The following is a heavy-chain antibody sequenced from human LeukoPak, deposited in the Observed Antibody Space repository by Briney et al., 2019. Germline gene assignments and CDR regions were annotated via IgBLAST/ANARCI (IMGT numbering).Heavy chain of an antibody. CDR3: ARASYTEDNSAYTGGYYFMDV. CDR2: ISNHGSA. J-gene: IGHJ6*03. Sequence: SETLSLTCTVSGASISSSYWSWIRQPPGKGLEWIGYISNHGSANYNPSLNSPVTISVGTSQNQFLLELSSVTAADTAVYYCARASYTEDNSAYTGGYYFMDVWGKGTTVTVSS. V-gene: IGHV4-59*01. D-gene: IGHD2-2*02. CDR1: GASISSSY.